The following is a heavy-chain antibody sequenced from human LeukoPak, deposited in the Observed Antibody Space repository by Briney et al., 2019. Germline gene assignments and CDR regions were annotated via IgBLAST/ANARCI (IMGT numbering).Heavy chain of an antibody. CDR1: GFTFSSYA. J-gene: IGHJ6*02. CDR2: ISYDGNNK. Sequence: GKSLRLSCAASGFTFSSYAMHWVRQAPGKGLEWVAVISYDGNNKYYADSVKGRFTISRDNSKNTLYLQMNSLRAEDTAVYYCAKSPDYYGMDVWGQGTTVTVSS. V-gene: IGHV3-30-3*02. CDR3: AKSPDYYGMDV.